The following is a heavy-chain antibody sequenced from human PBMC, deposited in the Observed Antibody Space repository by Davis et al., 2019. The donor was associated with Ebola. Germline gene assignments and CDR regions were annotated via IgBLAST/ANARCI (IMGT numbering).Heavy chain of an antibody. CDR1: GGTFSSYA. CDR2: ISAYNGNT. D-gene: IGHD6-19*01. CDR3: ARVAVAGRRDFDY. J-gene: IGHJ4*02. V-gene: IGHV1-18*01. Sequence: ASVKVSCKASGGTFSSYAISWVRQAPGQGLEWMGWISAYNGNTNYAQKLQGRVTMTTDTSTSTAYMELRSLRSDDTAVYYCARVAVAGRRDFDYWGQGTLVTVSS.